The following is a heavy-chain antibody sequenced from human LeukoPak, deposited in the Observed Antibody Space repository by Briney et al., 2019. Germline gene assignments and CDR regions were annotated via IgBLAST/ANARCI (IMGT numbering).Heavy chain of an antibody. Sequence: PSETLSLTCTVSGVSISSSNSYWGWIRQPPGKGLEWIGSFYYSGSSYQNPSLKSRISISVDTSKNQFSLKLTSVTAADTAVYYCASEKGFGSSWYADYYFDYWGQGTLVTVSS. V-gene: IGHV4-39*01. CDR1: GVSISSSNSY. D-gene: IGHD6-13*01. CDR2: FYYSGSS. CDR3: ASEKGFGSSWYADYYFDY. J-gene: IGHJ4*02.